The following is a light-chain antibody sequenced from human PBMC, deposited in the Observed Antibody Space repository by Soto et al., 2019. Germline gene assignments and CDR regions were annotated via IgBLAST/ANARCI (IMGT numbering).Light chain of an antibody. CDR3: AAWDDSLNSLCV. V-gene: IGLV1-44*01. CDR2: SNN. J-gene: IGLJ1*01. CDR1: SSNIGSNT. Sequence: QSALTQPPSASGNPGQRVTISCSGSSSNIGSNTVNWYQQLPGTAPKLLIYSNNQRPSGVPDRFSGSKSGTSASLAISGLQSEDEADYYCAAWDDSLNSLCVFGTGTRSPS.